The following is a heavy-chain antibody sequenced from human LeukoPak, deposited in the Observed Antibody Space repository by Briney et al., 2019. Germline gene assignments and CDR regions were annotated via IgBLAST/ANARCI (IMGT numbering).Heavy chain of an antibody. CDR3: VQDLTTGYCFDY. CDR1: GFTFSSYG. CDR2: IRYDGNSK. Sequence: PGGSLRLSCAASGFTFSSYGMHWVRQAAARGLEWVAFIRYDGNSKYYGDSVKGRFTISRDDSKSTLYLQMNSLRAEDTAVYYCVQDLTTGYCFDYWGQGIVVTASS. D-gene: IGHD3-9*01. V-gene: IGHV3-30*02. J-gene: IGHJ4*02.